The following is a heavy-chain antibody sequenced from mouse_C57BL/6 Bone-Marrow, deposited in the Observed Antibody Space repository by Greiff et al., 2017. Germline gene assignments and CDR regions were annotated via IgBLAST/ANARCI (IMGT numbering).Heavy chain of an antibody. Sequence: VQLKQSGPELVKPGDSVKISCKASGYSFTGYFMNWVMQSHGKSLEWIGRINPYNGDTFYNQKFKGKATLTVDKSSSTAHMELRSLTSEDSAVYYCARSCGNYRFAYWGQGTLVTVSA. J-gene: IGHJ3*01. CDR3: ARSCGNYRFAY. V-gene: IGHV1-20*01. CDR1: GYSFTGYF. D-gene: IGHD2-1*01. CDR2: INPYNGDT.